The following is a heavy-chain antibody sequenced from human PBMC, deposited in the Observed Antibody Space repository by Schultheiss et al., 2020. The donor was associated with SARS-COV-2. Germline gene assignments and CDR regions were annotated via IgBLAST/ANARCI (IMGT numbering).Heavy chain of an antibody. Sequence: SETLSLTCDVSDNSLSSSGYFWGWVRQPPGKGLEWIGSINYSGTSYYNPSLKSRVTISIDTSRNQFSLKLNSVSAADTAVYYCAISASEDSSGYFDYWGQGTLVTVSS. CDR2: INYSGTS. V-gene: IGHV4-39*01. CDR1: DNSLSSSGYF. CDR3: AISASEDSSGYFDY. D-gene: IGHD3-22*01. J-gene: IGHJ4*02.